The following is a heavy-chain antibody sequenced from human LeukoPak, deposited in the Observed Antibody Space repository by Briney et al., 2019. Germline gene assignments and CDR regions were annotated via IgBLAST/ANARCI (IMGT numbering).Heavy chain of an antibody. D-gene: IGHD5-24*01. CDR1: GFTFDDYG. V-gene: IGHV3-48*04. Sequence: GGSLRLSCAASGFTFDDYGMSWVRQAPGKGLEWVSYISSSGSTIYYADSVKGRFTISRDNAKNSLYLQMNSLRAEDTAVYYCARDNRGDGYNEYFDYWGQGTLVTVSS. J-gene: IGHJ4*02. CDR3: ARDNRGDGYNEYFDY. CDR2: ISSSGSTI.